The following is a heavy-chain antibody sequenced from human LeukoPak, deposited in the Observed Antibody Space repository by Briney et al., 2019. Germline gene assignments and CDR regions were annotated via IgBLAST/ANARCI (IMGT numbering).Heavy chain of an antibody. CDR1: GFTFSSYD. CDR2: IRSDGSDT. CDR3: ARDWFHAIDY. J-gene: IGHJ4*02. Sequence: GGSLRLSCAASGFTFSSYDIHWVRQAPGKGLVWVSRIRSDGSDTRYAESVKGRFTISRDNAKNTLYLQMNSLRAEDTAVYYCARDWFHAIDYWGQGTLVTVSS. V-gene: IGHV3-74*01. D-gene: IGHD2/OR15-2a*01.